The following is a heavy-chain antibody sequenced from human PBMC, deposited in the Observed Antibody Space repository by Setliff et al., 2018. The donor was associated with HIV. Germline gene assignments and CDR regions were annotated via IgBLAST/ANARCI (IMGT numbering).Heavy chain of an antibody. J-gene: IGHJ5*02. CDR2: VYTSGNT. CDR3: ARGRGAWFEGSWFDP. D-gene: IGHD6-19*01. Sequence: KPSETLSLTCTVSGGSINIGSFYWSWIRQPAGKGPEWLGHVYTSGNTYYDPSLASRVAISLDRSKNQFSLKLDSVTAADTALYFCARGRGAWFEGSWFDPWGQGILGTVSS. V-gene: IGHV4-61*09. CDR1: GGSINIGSFY.